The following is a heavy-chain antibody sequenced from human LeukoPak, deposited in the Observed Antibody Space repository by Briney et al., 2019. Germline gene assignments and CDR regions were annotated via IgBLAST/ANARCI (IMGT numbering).Heavy chain of an antibody. CDR2: IYYSGST. V-gene: IGHV4-39*01. Sequence: NSSETLSLTCTVSGGSISSSSYYWGWIRQPPGEGLEWIGSIYYSGSTYYNPSLKSRVTISVDTSKNQFSLKLSSVTAADTAVYYCARRGYSGYEPDYWGQGTLVTVSP. CDR1: GGSISSSSYY. CDR3: ARRGYSGYEPDY. D-gene: IGHD5-12*01. J-gene: IGHJ4*02.